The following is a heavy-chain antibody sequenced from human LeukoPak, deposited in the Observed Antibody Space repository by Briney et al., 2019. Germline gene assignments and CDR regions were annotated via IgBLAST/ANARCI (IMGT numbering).Heavy chain of an antibody. CDR2: INSDGKST. J-gene: IGHJ4*02. V-gene: IGHV3-74*01. CDR3: ARSRGSYFDS. Sequence: GGSLRLSCAASGFTFSGFSMNWVRQAPGRGPVWVSRINSDGKSTDYADYVKGRFTISRDNAKNTLYLEMNNLRADDTAVYYCARSRGSYFDSWGQGTLVSVSS. CDR1: GFTFSGFS. D-gene: IGHD3-16*01.